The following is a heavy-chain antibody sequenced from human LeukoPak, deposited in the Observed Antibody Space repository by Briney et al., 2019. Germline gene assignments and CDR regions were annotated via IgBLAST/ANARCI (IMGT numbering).Heavy chain of an antibody. J-gene: IGHJ4*02. V-gene: IGHV3-11*01. CDR1: GFTFSDYY. Sequence: GGSLRLSCEVSGFTFSDYYMSWSRQAPGKGLEWVSYIIDSASTIFYADSVKGRFTISRDNAKNSLFLQMNSLRPEHPAVYYCARLRINLGSFDYWGQGTLVTVSS. CDR2: IIDSASTI. CDR3: ARLRINLGSFDY.